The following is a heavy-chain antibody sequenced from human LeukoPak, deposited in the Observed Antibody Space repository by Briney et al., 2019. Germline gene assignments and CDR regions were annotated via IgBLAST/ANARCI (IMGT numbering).Heavy chain of an antibody. CDR1: GYTLTELS. Sequence: ASVKVSCKVAGYTLTELSMHWVRQAPGKGLEWMGGFDPEDGETIYAQKFQGRVAMTEDTSTDTAYKELSSLKSEDTAVYYCATIPSRVAVARPFDYWGQGTLVIVSS. V-gene: IGHV1-24*01. J-gene: IGHJ4*02. D-gene: IGHD6-19*01. CDR2: FDPEDGET. CDR3: ATIPSRVAVARPFDY.